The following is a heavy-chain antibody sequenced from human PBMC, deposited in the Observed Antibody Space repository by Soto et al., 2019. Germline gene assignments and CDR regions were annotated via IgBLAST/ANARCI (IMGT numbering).Heavy chain of an antibody. J-gene: IGHJ4*02. D-gene: IGHD6-13*01. CDR2: IDTSGSST. CDR3: AKDSWYFDL. CDR1: GFIFTNFW. Sequence: LRLSCEASGFIFTNFWMHWVRQVPGKGLVWVSRIDTSGSSTSYADSAKGRFTVSRDNAKNTVSLQMNSLRAEDTGVYYCAKDSWYFDLWSQGSLVTVSS. V-gene: IGHV3-74*01.